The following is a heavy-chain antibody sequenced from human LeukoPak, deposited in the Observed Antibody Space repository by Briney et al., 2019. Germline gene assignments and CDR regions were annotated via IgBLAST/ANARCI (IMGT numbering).Heavy chain of an antibody. CDR2: ISSSSSYI. J-gene: IGHJ4*02. V-gene: IGHV3-21*01. CDR3: ARDSPSAAVAGY. CDR1: GFTFSSCS. Sequence: GGSLRLSCAASGFTFSSCSMNWVREAPGKGLEWVSSISSSSSYIYYADSVKGRFTISRDNAKNSLYLQMNSLRAEDTAVYYCARDSPSAAVAGYWGQGTLVTVSS. D-gene: IGHD6-19*01.